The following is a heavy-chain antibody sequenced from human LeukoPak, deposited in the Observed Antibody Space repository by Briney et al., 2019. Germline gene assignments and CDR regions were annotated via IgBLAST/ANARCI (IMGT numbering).Heavy chain of an antibody. CDR2: INPSSGAT. CDR3: IRGPGHYFDY. D-gene: IGHD3-10*01. Sequence: ASVKVSCKAPGYTFTDHYMHWVRQAPGQGLEWMGWINPSSGATNYAQKFQGRVTMTRDTSVSTAYMELTRLRSDDSAVFYCIRGPGHYFDYWGQGTVVTVPS. CDR1: GYTFTDHY. V-gene: IGHV1-2*02. J-gene: IGHJ4*02.